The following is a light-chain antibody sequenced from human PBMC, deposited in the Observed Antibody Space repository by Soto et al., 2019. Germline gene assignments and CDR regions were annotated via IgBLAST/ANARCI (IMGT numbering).Light chain of an antibody. CDR2: AAS. CDR3: QQYNSYSIT. J-gene: IGKJ5*01. Sequence: DIHTTQSPSSLSASVGDRVTITCRASQSISSYLNWYQQKPGKAPKLLIYAASSLESGVPSRFSGSGSGTEFTLTISSLQPDDFGSYYRQQYNSYSITFGQGTRLEIK. CDR1: QSISSY. V-gene: IGKV1-5*01.